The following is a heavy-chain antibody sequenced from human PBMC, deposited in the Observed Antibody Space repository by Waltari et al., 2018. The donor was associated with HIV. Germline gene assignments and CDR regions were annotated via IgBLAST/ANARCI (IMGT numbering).Heavy chain of an antibody. V-gene: IGHV3-30-3*01. D-gene: IGHD2-2*01. CDR2: IAYDGSNK. CDR1: GFTFSSYA. J-gene: IGHJ4*02. Sequence: QVQLVESGGGVVQPGRSLRLSCSASGFTFSSYAMPWVRQAPGKGLEGVAVIAYDGSNKYAEDSEKGRFTISRDNSKNTLYLQLNSLRAEDTAVYYCARDPQYCSSTSCSYYFDYWGQGTLVTVSS. CDR3: ARDPQYCSSTSCSYYFDY.